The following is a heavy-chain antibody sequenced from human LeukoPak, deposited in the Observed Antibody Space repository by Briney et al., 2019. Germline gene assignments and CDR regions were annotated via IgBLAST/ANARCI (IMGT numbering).Heavy chain of an antibody. CDR1: GDSIDSRSYY. CDR3: ARGSGWNSFDP. Sequence: SETLSLTCTVSGDSIDSRSYYWTWIRQPAGKGLEWIGRIYSNGWTDYNPPLKSRVSISIDTSKNHFSLKMSLATAADTALYYCARGSGWNSFDPWGQGTLVTVSS. D-gene: IGHD6-19*01. J-gene: IGHJ5*02. CDR2: IYSNGWT. V-gene: IGHV4-61*02.